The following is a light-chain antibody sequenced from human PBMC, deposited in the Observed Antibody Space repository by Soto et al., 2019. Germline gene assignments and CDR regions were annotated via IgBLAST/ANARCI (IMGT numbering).Light chain of an antibody. Sequence: QSSLTKPASVNRSPGQAITISSPGTSSDVGAYDYVSWYQQHPDKAPKLMIYEVSNRPSGVSNRFSGSKSVNTATLTISGLQADDEADYYCSSYTSSSTRVFGTGTKVTVL. CDR3: SSYTSSSTRV. CDR1: SSDVGAYDY. J-gene: IGLJ1*01. V-gene: IGLV2-14*03. CDR2: EVS.